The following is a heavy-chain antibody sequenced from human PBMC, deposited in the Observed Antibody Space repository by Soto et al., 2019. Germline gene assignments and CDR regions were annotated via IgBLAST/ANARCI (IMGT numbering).Heavy chain of an antibody. CDR2: IDGVGTGT. CDR1: GFTFTNYW. Sequence: GGSLRLSCAASGFTFTNYWMHWVRQVPGKGLVWVSRIDGVGTGTSYSDSVRGRFTISRDNAENTLYLQMNSLRAEDTAVYYCARDLDGLHDDTSGPFPRPGWGQGTLVTVSS. D-gene: IGHD3-22*01. V-gene: IGHV3-74*01. J-gene: IGHJ1*01. CDR3: ARDLDGLHDDTSGPFPRPG.